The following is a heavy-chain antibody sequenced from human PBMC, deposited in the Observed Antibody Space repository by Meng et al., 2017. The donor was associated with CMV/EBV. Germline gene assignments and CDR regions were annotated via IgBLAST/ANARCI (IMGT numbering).Heavy chain of an antibody. V-gene: IGHV3-13*01. J-gene: IGHJ4*02. Sequence: VGSLRLSCAASGFTFSSYDMHWVRQATGKGLEWVSAIGTAGDTYYPGSVKGRFTISRENAKNSLYLQMNSLRAGDTAVYYCARARAGGSYVDYWGQGTLVTVSS. CDR2: IGTAGDT. CDR1: GFTFSSYD. CDR3: ARARAGGSYVDY. D-gene: IGHD1-26*01.